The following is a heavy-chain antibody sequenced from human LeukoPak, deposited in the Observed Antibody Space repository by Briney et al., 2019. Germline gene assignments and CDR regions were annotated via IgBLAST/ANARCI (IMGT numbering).Heavy chain of an antibody. V-gene: IGHV4-38-2*02. CDR1: GYSISNGYY. CDR2: IYQSGDSP. J-gene: IGHJ5*02. CDR3: VRQERQSNWFDP. Sequence: SETLSLTCTVSGYSISNGYYWGWVRQSPGKGLEWIGNIYQSGDSPYYNPSLKSRVTISVDTSKNQFSLKLNSGPATDPAVYYCVRQERQSNWFDPWGQGTLVIVSS.